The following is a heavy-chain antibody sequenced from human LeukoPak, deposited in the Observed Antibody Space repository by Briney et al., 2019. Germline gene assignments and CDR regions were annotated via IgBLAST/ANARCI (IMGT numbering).Heavy chain of an antibody. CDR3: AREAAGYSSGWPDY. J-gene: IGHJ4*02. V-gene: IGHV3-48*03. Sequence: GGSLRLSCAASGSTFSSYEMNWVRQAPGKGLEWVSYISSSGTTIYYADSVNGRFTISRDNAKNALYLQMNSLRAEDTAVYYCAREAAGYSSGWPDYWGQGTLVTVSS. CDR2: ISSSGTTI. CDR1: GSTFSSYE. D-gene: IGHD6-19*01.